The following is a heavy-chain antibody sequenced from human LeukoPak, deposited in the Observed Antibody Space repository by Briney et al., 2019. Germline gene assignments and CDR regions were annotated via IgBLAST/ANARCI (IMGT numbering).Heavy chain of an antibody. Sequence: GRSLRLSCAASGFRFSSTVMHWVRQAPGKGLQWVALIWYDGSNSVYADSVKGRFTISRDNSKNTVHLQMNNLRAEDTAVYYCAKDYGTTATAFQLRAPYFDYWGQGTLVTVSS. CDR2: IWYDGSNS. J-gene: IGHJ4*02. CDR1: GFRFSSTV. D-gene: IGHD6-13*01. CDR3: AKDYGTTATAFQLRAPYFDY. V-gene: IGHV3-33*06.